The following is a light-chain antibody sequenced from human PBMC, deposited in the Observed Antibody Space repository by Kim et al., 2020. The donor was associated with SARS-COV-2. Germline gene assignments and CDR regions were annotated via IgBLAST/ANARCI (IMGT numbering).Light chain of an antibody. CDR1: KDIYNY. CDR3: QHYHNLPFT. CDR2: DAS. Sequence: SVGDIVTNTCQASKDIYNYLNCYQQKPGTAPKPLIYDASNLEAGVPSRFSGSVSGTDFTFTISSLQPEYFATYHCQHYHNLPFTFGPGTKVDIK. V-gene: IGKV1-33*01. J-gene: IGKJ3*01.